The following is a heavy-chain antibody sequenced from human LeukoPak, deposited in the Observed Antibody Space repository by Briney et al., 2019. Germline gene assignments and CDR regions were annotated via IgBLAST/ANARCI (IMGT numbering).Heavy chain of an antibody. CDR1: GGTFSSYA. Sequence: SVKVSCKASGGTFSSYAISWVRQAPGQGLEWMGRIIPILGIANYAQKFQGRVTSTADKSTSTAYMELSSLRSEDTAVYYCASRGDSSGYIDYWGQGTLVTVSS. J-gene: IGHJ4*02. V-gene: IGHV1-69*04. CDR2: IIPILGIA. CDR3: ASRGDSSGYIDY. D-gene: IGHD3-22*01.